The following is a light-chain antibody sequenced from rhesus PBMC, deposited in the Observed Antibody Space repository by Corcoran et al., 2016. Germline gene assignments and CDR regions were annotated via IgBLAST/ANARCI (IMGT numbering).Light chain of an antibody. V-gene: IGLV2S7*01. J-gene: IGLJ1*01. CDR1: SSDVGTYNY. CDR3: CSYTTSSTYI. Sequence: QAAPTQPPSVSGSPGQSVTISCIGTSSDVGTYNYVSWYQQHPGKAPKLMIYAVSKRPSGVSDRFSGSKSGNTASLTISGLQTEDEADYYCCSYTTSSTYIFGAGTRLTVL. CDR2: AVS.